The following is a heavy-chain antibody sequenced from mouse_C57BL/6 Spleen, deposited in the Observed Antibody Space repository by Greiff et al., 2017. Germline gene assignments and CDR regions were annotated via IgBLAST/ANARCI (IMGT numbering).Heavy chain of an antibody. Sequence: QVQLQQSGAELVRPGASVTLSCKASGYTFTDYEMHWVKQTPVHGLEWIGAIDPETGGTAYNQKFKGKAILTADKSSSTAYMELRSLTSEDSAVYYCTRLPSIYYGNPFDYWGQGTTLTVSS. CDR1: GYTFTDYE. V-gene: IGHV1-15*01. CDR2: IDPETGGT. D-gene: IGHD2-1*01. J-gene: IGHJ2*01. CDR3: TRLPSIYYGNPFDY.